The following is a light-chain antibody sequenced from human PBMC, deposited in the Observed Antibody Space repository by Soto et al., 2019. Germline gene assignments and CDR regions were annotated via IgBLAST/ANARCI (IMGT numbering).Light chain of an antibody. J-gene: IGKJ4*01. CDR3: LQHHSYPLT. CDR1: QGIRND. CDR2: AVS. V-gene: IGKV1-17*01. Sequence: DIQMTQSPSSLSASVGDRVTITCRASQGIRNDLGWYQQKPGKAPKRLIYAVSSLQSGVPPRFSGGGSGTDFTLTTTSLQPEDFAIYYCLQHHSYPLTFGGGTKVDI.